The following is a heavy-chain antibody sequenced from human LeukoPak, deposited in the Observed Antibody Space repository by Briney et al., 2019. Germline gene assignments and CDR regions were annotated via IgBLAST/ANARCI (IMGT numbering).Heavy chain of an antibody. D-gene: IGHD1-26*01. J-gene: IGHJ3*02. CDR3: ARDWLVGVPFDAFDI. Sequence: GGSLRLSCAASGFTFSSYWMSWVRQAPGKGLEWVANIKEDGSEKYYVDSVEGRFTISRDNAKNSLYLQMNSLSAEDTAIYLCARDWLVGVPFDAFDIWGQGTMVTVSS. CDR1: GFTFSSYW. CDR2: IKEDGSEK. V-gene: IGHV3-7*01.